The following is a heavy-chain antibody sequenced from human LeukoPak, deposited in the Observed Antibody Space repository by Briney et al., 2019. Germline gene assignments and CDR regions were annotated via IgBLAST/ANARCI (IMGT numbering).Heavy chain of an antibody. V-gene: IGHV3-30-3*01. CDR3: ARDNGYRNGHAFDF. J-gene: IGHJ4*02. D-gene: IGHD5-18*01. CDR2: ISYDGSNK. CDR1: GFTFSDYA. Sequence: GGSLRLSCAASGFTFSDYALHWVRQAPGKGLEWVAVISYDGSNKYYADSVKGRFTISRDNSKNTLYLQVDSLRPEDTAVYYCARDNGYRNGHAFDFWGRGTLVTVSS.